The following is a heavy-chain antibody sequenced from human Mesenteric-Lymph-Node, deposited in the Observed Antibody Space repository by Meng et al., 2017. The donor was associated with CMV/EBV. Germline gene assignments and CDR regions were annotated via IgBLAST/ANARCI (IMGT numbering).Heavy chain of an antibody. D-gene: IGHD2-8*01. Sequence: SETLSLTCTVSGGSISSYYWSWIRQTPGKGLEWIGYTYHSGSTNYNPSLRSRITISVDTSKNQFSLKLSSVTAADTAVYYCAREIMVPGKHNWFDPWGQGTLVTVS. V-gene: IGHV4-59*01. CDR2: TYHSGST. J-gene: IGHJ5*02. CDR3: AREIMVPGKHNWFDP. CDR1: GGSISSYY.